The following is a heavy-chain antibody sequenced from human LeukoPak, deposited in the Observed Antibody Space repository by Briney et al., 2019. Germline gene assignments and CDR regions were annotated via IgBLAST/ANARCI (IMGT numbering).Heavy chain of an antibody. J-gene: IGHJ4*02. CDR1: GFTFDDYG. D-gene: IGHD6-19*01. CDR2: INWNGGST. Sequence: GGSLRLSCAASGFTFDDYGMSWVRQAPGKGLEWVSGINWNGGSTGYADSVKGRFTISRDNAKNSLYLQMNSLRAEDTALYYCAKASGQWLASYFDYWGQGTLVTVSS. V-gene: IGHV3-20*04. CDR3: AKASGQWLASYFDY.